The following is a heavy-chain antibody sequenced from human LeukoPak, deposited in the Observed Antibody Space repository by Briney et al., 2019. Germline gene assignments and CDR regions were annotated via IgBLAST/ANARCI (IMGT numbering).Heavy chain of an antibody. D-gene: IGHD3-3*01. Sequence: GESLKISCKDSGYNFSDFSDYWIGWVRQLPGKGLEWMGFVYLGDSSARYSPSFQGQVTISADKSISTAYLQWSSLRASDTAMYYCGRVPTIFGVVVDYWGQGTLVTVSS. CDR2: VYLGDSSA. CDR3: GRVPTIFGVVVDY. J-gene: IGHJ4*02. CDR1: GYNFSDFSDYW. V-gene: IGHV5-51*01.